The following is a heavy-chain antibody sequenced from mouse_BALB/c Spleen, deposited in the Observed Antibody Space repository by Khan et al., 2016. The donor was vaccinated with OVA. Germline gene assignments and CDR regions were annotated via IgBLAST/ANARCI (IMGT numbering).Heavy chain of an antibody. D-gene: IGHD1-1*01. CDR1: GFNIKDTY. V-gene: IGHV14-3*02. CDR3: ARPPFITTYYYAMDD. J-gene: IGHJ4*01. Sequence: VQLQQPGAELVKPGASVKLSCTASGFNIKDTYMHWVKQRPEQGLEWIGRIDPANGNTKYDPKFQGKATITADTSSNTAYLQLSSLTSEDTAVYYCARPPFITTYYYAMDDWGQGTSVTVSS. CDR2: IDPANGNT.